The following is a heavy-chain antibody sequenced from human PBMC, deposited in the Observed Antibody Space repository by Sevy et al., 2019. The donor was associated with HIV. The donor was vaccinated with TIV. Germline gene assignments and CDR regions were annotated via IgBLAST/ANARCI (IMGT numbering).Heavy chain of an antibody. V-gene: IGHV4-39*01. CDR1: GGSISSSSYY. D-gene: IGHD3-10*01. J-gene: IGHJ3*02. Sequence: SETLSLTCTVSGGSISSSSYYWGWIRQPPGKGLEGNGRIYYSGSTYCNPSLKSRVTISVDTSKNQFSLKLSSVTAADTAVYYCARSPLWFGETGGAFDIWGQGTMVTVSS. CDR2: IYYSGST. CDR3: ARSPLWFGETGGAFDI.